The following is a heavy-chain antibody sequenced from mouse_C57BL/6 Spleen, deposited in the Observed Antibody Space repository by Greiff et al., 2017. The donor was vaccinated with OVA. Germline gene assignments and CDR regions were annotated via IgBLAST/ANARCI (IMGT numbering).Heavy chain of an antibody. CDR1: GFSFNTYA. CDR3: VRHGAAQAYFDY. CDR2: IRSKSNNYAS. J-gene: IGHJ2*01. D-gene: IGHD3-2*02. Sequence: EVHLVESGGGLVQPKGSLKLSCAASGFSFNTYAMNWVRQAPGQGLEWVARIRSKSNNYASYYADSVKDRFTISRDDSESMLYLQMNNLKTEDTAMYYCVRHGAAQAYFDYWGQGTTLTVSS. V-gene: IGHV10-1*01.